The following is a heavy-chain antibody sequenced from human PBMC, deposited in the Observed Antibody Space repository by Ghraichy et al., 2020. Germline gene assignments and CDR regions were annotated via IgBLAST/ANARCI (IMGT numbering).Heavy chain of an antibody. V-gene: IGHV4-39*01. CDR3: ARRAPRAGSGRNFDY. CDR1: GGSISSSSYY. Sequence: SQTLSLTCTVSGGSISSSSYYWGWIRQPPGKGLEWIGSIYYSGSTYYNPSLKSRVTISVDTSKNQFSLKLSSVTAAVTAVYYCARRAPRAGSGRNFDYWGQGTLVTVSS. J-gene: IGHJ4*02. CDR2: IYYSGST. D-gene: IGHD3-10*01.